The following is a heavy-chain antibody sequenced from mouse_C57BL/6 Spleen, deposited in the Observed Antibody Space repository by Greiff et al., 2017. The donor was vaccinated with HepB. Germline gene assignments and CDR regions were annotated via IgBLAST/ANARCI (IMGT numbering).Heavy chain of an antibody. CDR1: GYTFTSYW. V-gene: IGHV1-61*01. CDR2: IYPSDSET. CDR3: ARILYDGYSWFAY. D-gene: IGHD2-3*01. Sequence: VQLQQPGAELVRPGSSVKLSCKASGYTFTSYWMDLVKQRPGQGLEWIGNIYPSDSETHYNQKFKDKATLTVDKSSSTAYMQLSSLTSEDSAVYYCARILYDGYSWFAYWGQGTLVTVSA. J-gene: IGHJ3*01.